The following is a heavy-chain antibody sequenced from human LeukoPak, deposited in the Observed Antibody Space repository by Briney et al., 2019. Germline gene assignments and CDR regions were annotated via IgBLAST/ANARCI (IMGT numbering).Heavy chain of an antibody. Sequence: TGGSLRLSCAASGFTFSSYEMNWVRQAPGKGLEWVSLISGDGGSTYYADSVKGRFTISRDNSKNSLYLQMNSLRTEDTALYYCANTVDTEGYYGMDVWGQGTTVTVSS. J-gene: IGHJ6*02. V-gene: IGHV3-43*02. CDR3: ANTVDTEGYYGMDV. CDR2: ISGDGGST. CDR1: GFTFSSYE. D-gene: IGHD3-9*01.